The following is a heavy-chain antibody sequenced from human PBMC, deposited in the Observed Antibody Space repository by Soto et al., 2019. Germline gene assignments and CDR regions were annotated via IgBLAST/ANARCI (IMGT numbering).Heavy chain of an antibody. Sequence: PSETLSLTCTVSGGSISTGDYYWSWIRQPPGKGLEWIGYIYYSGSTYYNPSLKSRVTISVDTSKNQFSLKLSSVTAADTAVYYCARATIVLVPAAMVSHWFDPWVQGTLVT. D-gene: IGHD2-2*01. J-gene: IGHJ5*02. CDR1: GGSISTGDYY. CDR3: ARATIVLVPAAMVSHWFDP. CDR2: IYYSGST. V-gene: IGHV4-30-4*01.